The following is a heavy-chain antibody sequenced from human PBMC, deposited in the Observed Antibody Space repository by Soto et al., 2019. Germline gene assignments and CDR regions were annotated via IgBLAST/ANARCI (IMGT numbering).Heavy chain of an antibody. V-gene: IGHV1-3*01. D-gene: IGHD2-15*01. CDR1: GYTFTSYA. CDR2: INAGNGNT. J-gene: IGHJ6*02. CDR3: AKDFDYYYYAMDV. Sequence: GASVKVSCKASGYTFTSYAIHWVRQAPGQTLEWMGWINAGNGNTKYSEKFQGRVTITRDISASTAYMELSSLLSEDTAVYYCAKDFDYYYYAMDVWGQGTTVTVSS.